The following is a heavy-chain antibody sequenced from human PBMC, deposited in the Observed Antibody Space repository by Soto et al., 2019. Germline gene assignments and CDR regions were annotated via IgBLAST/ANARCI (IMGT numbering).Heavy chain of an antibody. V-gene: IGHV4-59*01. CDR2: IYNSGDT. CDR1: GGSISSDY. D-gene: IGHD1-26*01. CDR3: AGGHSWKLVDS. J-gene: IGHJ5*01. Sequence: TLSLTCSVSGGSISSDYWSWIRQSPDKGLEWIGYIYNSGDTNFNPSVQSRVTMSVDTAKNQFSLKMTSVTAADTAVYYCAGGHSWKLVDSWGQGTLATVSS.